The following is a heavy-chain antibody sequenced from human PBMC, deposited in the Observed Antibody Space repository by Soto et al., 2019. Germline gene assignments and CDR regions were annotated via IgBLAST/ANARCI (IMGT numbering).Heavy chain of an antibody. V-gene: IGHV2-5*02. Sequence: QITLKESGPTLVKPTQTLTLTCTFSGFSLSTSGVGVGWIRQPPGKALEWLALIYWDADERYSPSLKSRLTITKDTHKNQVVLTMTNIDPVDTAKYYCVHSYYDSSAYYYFFEYWGQGTLVTVSS. J-gene: IGHJ4*02. D-gene: IGHD3-22*01. CDR2: IYWDADE. CDR1: GFSLSTSGVG. CDR3: VHSYYDSSAYYYFFEY.